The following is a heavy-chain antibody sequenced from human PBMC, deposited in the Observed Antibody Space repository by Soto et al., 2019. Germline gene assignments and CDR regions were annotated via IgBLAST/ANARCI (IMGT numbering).Heavy chain of an antibody. V-gene: IGHV3-30*14. Sequence: QVQLVESGGGVVQPGRSLRLSYAASGFTFSTYGMHWVRQAPGKGLEWVALISYDGSDKYYADSVKGRFTISRDNSKNTLFLQMNSLRVDDTAVYYCASERLSVLRSVLDYWGQGTLVTVSS. CDR1: GFTFSTYG. CDR3: ASERLSVLRSVLDY. D-gene: IGHD3-3*01. J-gene: IGHJ4*02. CDR2: ISYDGSDK.